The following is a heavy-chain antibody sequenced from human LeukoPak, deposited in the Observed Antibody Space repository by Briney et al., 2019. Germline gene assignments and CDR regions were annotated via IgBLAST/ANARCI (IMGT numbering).Heavy chain of an antibody. CDR3: ARAGGYDFWSGDHFDY. CDR1: GGSLSSGSYY. Sequence: SQTLSLTCTVSGGSLSSGSYYWNWIRQPAGKGLEWIGRIYTSGSTNYNPSLKSRITISVDTSKDQFSLQLSSVTAADTAVYYCARAGGYDFWSGDHFDYWGQGTLVTVSS. D-gene: IGHD3-3*01. CDR2: IYTSGST. J-gene: IGHJ4*02. V-gene: IGHV4-61*02.